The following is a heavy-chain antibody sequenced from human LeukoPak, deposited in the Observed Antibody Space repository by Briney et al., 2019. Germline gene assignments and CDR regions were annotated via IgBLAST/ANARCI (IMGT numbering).Heavy chain of an antibody. CDR1: GFTFSNYA. CDR2: ISSNGVST. V-gene: IGHV3-64*01. D-gene: IGHD5-12*01. Sequence: PGGSLRLSCAASGFTFSNYAMHWVRQAPGKGLEYVSAISSNGVSTYYANSVKGRFIISRDNSKNTVYLQMGSLRVEDMAVYYCAREKGGYGLWGQGTLVTVSS. J-gene: IGHJ4*02. CDR3: AREKGGYGL.